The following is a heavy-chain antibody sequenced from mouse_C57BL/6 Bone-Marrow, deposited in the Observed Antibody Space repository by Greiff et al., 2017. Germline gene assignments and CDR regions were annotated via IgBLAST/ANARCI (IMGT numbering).Heavy chain of an antibody. CDR1: GYTFTNYW. D-gene: IGHD2-4*01. V-gene: IGHV1-64*01. Sequence: QVQLQQPGAELVKPGASVKLSCKASGYTFTNYWMHWVKQRPGQGLEWIGMMHPNGGSPDYNEKFKSEATLSVDKSSRTAYMELSSLTSEDAAIYLCARSYDYDDYTMDYWGQGTSVTVSS. CDR2: MHPNGGSP. J-gene: IGHJ4*01. CDR3: ARSYDYDDYTMDY.